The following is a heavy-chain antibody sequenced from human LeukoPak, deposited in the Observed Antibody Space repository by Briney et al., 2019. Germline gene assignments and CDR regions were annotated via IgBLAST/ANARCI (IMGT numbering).Heavy chain of an antibody. V-gene: IGHV3-7*01. Sequence: GGSLRLSCGASGFIFRSHWMSWVRQAPGKGLEWVANINQDGGEKNYVDSVKGRFTISRDNAKNSVYPQMNSLRAEDTAVYYCARVSAYYYDRSGYSAFDYWGQGTLVTVSS. CDR3: ARVSAYYYDRSGYSAFDY. CDR1: GFIFRSHW. D-gene: IGHD3-22*01. CDR2: INQDGGEK. J-gene: IGHJ4*02.